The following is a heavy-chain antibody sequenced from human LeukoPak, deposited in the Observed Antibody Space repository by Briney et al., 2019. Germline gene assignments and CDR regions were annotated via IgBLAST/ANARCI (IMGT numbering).Heavy chain of an antibody. CDR3: ARVSSSWYQDWYFDL. J-gene: IGHJ2*01. CDR2: IDTSGNT. CDR1: GGSISSYY. D-gene: IGHD6-13*01. Sequence: PSETLSLTCTISGGSISSYYWSWIRQPGGKGLEWIARIDTSGNTNYKPSLKSRVTMSVDTSKNQFSLKLSSVTAADTAVYYCARVSSSWYQDWYFDLWGRGTLVTVSS. V-gene: IGHV4-4*07.